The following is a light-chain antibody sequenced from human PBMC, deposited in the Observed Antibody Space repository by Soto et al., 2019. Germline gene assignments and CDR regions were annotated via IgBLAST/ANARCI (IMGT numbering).Light chain of an antibody. CDR1: NIGSKS. J-gene: IGLJ1*01. CDR3: SSYTSSSTLNV. V-gene: IGLV3-21*02. Sequence: SYELTQPPSVSVAPGQTARITCGGNNIGSKSVHWYQQKPGQAPVLVVYDDSDRPSGVSNRFSGSKSGNTASLTISGLQAEDEADYYCSSYTSSSTLNVFGTGTKVTVL. CDR2: DDS.